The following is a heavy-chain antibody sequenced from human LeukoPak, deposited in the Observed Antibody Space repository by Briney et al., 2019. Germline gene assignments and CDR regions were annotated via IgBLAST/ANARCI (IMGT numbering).Heavy chain of an antibody. CDR1: GGSISSSSYY. J-gene: IGHJ4*02. CDR2: IYYSGST. CDR3: ARHDHKNFDY. Sequence: PSETLSLTCTVSGGSISSSSYYWGWTRQPSGKGLEWIGSIYYSGSTYYNPSLKSRVTISVDTSKNQFSLKVSSVTAADTAVFYCARHDHKNFDYWGQGTLVTVSS. V-gene: IGHV4-39*01. D-gene: IGHD1-14*01.